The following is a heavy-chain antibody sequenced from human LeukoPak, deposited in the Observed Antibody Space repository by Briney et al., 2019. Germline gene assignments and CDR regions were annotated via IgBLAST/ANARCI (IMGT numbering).Heavy chain of an antibody. J-gene: IGHJ3*02. Sequence: PGGSLRLSCAASGFSVSTNYMIWVRQAPGKGLEWVSIIYSGGSTYYADSVKGRFTISRDDSKNTLYLQMNSLRADDTAVYYCARGRIGYCGSTSCPGTFDIWGQGTMVTVSS. V-gene: IGHV3-53*01. D-gene: IGHD2-2*01. CDR2: IYSGGST. CDR3: ARGRIGYCGSTSCPGTFDI. CDR1: GFSVSTNY.